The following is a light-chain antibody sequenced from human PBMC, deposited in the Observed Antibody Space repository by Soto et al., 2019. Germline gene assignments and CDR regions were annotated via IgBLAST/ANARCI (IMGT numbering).Light chain of an antibody. J-gene: IGKJ4*01. CDR1: QRVSSY. CDR3: QQRRSWLT. CDR2: DAS. V-gene: IGKV3-11*01. Sequence: DTVMTQSPATLSSSPGDRATLSCRASQRVSSYLAWYQQKPGRAPRLLIYDASNRPTGVPARFSGSGSGTVFTPISSSLEPEYFAVYFCQQRRSWLTFGGGTRVEIK.